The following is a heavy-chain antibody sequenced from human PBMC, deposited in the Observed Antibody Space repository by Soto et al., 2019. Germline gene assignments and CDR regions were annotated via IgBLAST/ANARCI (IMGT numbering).Heavy chain of an antibody. CDR3: ARDSLDIVVVVAATGDYYGMDV. D-gene: IGHD2-15*01. J-gene: IGHJ6*02. CDR1: GFTFSSYG. V-gene: IGHV3-33*01. CDR2: IWYDGSNK. Sequence: PGGSLRLSCAAYGFTFSSYGMHWVRQAPGKGLEWVAVIWYDGSNKYYADSVKGRFTISRDNSKNTLYLQMNSLRAEDTAVYYCARDSLDIVVVVAATGDYYGMDVWGQGTTVTVSS.